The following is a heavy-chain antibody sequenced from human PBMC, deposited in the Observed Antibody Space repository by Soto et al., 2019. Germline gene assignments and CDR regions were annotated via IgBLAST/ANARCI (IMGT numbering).Heavy chain of an antibody. J-gene: IGHJ4*02. CDR1: GGSISSGDYY. D-gene: IGHD3-9*01. Sequence: PSETLSLTCTVSGGSISSGDYYWSWIRQPPGKGLEWIGYIYYSGSTYYNPSLKSRVTISVDTSKNQFSLKLSSVTAADTAVYYCARGDYDILTGPDYWGQGTLVTVSS. CDR2: IYYSGST. CDR3: ARGDYDILTGPDY. V-gene: IGHV4-30-4*01.